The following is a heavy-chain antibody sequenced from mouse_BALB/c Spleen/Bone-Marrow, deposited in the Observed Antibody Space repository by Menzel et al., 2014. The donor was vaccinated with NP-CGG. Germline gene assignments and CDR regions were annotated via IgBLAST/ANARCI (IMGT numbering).Heavy chain of an antibody. CDR2: INPYNDGT. CDR1: GYTFTTYV. D-gene: IGHD1-1*01. V-gene: IGHV1-14*01. CDR3: AKDYGSRNFDY. J-gene: IGHJ2*01. Sequence: EVHLVESGPELIKPGASVKMSCKASGYTFTTYVIHWVKQKPGQGLEWIGYINPYNDGTKYNEKFKGKATLTSDKSSSTAYMELSSLTSEDSAVYYCAKDYGSRNFDYWGQGTTLTVSS.